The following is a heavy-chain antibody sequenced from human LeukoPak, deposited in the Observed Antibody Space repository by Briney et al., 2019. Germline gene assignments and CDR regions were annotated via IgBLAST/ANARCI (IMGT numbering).Heavy chain of an antibody. D-gene: IGHD6-19*01. J-gene: IGHJ6*03. Sequence: ASVKVSCKASEYTFTSYYMHWVRQAPGQGLEWMGIINPSGGSTSYAQKFQGRVTMTRDASTSTVYIELSSLRSEDTAVYYCARVKVAGISTSYYYYYMDVWGKGTTVTVSS. CDR3: ARVKVAGISTSYYYYYMDV. V-gene: IGHV1-46*01. CDR2: INPSGGST. CDR1: EYTFTSYY.